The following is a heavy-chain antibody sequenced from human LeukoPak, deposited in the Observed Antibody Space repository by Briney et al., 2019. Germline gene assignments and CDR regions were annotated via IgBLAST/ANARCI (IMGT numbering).Heavy chain of an antibody. J-gene: IGHJ4*02. CDR1: GGSISSYY. CDR2: IYYSGST. D-gene: IGHD1-26*01. V-gene: IGHV4-59*08. CDR3: ARRTYSASYWKHFDY. Sequence: SETLSLTCTVSGGSISSYYWSWIRQPPGKGLEWIGYIYYSGSTNYNPSLKSRVTISVDTSKNQFSLKLSSVTAADTAVYFCARRTYSASYWKHFDYWGQGTLVTVSS.